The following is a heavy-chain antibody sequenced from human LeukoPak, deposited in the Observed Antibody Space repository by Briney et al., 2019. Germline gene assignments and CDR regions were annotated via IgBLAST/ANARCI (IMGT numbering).Heavy chain of an antibody. D-gene: IGHD3-22*01. J-gene: IGHJ4*02. CDR2: ISGSGGST. Sequence: GGSLRLSCAASGFTFSSYAMSWVRQAPGKGLEWVSAISGSGGSTYYADSVKGRFTISRDNSKSTLYLQMNSLRAEDTAVYYCAKAVPRYYYDSSGYYYAYWGQGTLVTVSS. CDR1: GFTFSSYA. V-gene: IGHV3-23*01. CDR3: AKAVPRYYYDSSGYYYAY.